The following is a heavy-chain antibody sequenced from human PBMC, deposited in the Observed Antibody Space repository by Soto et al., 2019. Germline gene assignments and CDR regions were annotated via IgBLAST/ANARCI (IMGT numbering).Heavy chain of an antibody. Sequence: QVQLVQSGAEVKKPGSSVKVSCKASGGTFSSYTISWVRQAPGQGLEWMGRIIPILGIANYAQKFQGRVTITADKSTSTAYMELSSLRSEDTAVYYCARSTLWSGRYRAFDYWGQGTLVTVSS. J-gene: IGHJ4*02. CDR1: GGTFSSYT. CDR3: ARSTLWSGRYRAFDY. V-gene: IGHV1-69*02. D-gene: IGHD3-10*01. CDR2: IIPILGIA.